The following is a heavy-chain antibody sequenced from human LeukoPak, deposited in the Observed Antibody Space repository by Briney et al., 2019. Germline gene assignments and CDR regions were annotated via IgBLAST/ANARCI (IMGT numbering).Heavy chain of an antibody. V-gene: IGHV5-51*01. CDR2: IYPGDSDT. CDR1: GSFFTRYW. CDR3: ARLQYSSAWGDYFDY. Sequence: GASLQISGKGSGSFFTRYWIGWGRQLPGKGLEWMGIIYPGDSDTRYSPFFQGQVTISADKSISTAYLQWSSLKASDTAIYYCARLQYSSAWGDYFDYWGQGTLVTVSS. J-gene: IGHJ4*02. D-gene: IGHD6-19*01.